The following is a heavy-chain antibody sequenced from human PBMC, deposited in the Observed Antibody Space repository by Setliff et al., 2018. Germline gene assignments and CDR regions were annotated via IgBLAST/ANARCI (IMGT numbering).Heavy chain of an antibody. D-gene: IGHD4-4*01. CDR1: GGSISSSSYY. V-gene: IGHV4-39*02. CDR2: IYYSGST. J-gene: IGHJ3*02. CDR3: ARDPLTTTVRHAFDI. Sequence: SETLSLTCTVSGGSISSSSYYWGWIRQPPGKGLEWIGSIYYSGSTYYNPSLKSRVTISVDTSKNQFSLKLSSVTAADTAVYYCARDPLTTTVRHAFDIWGQGTMVTVSS.